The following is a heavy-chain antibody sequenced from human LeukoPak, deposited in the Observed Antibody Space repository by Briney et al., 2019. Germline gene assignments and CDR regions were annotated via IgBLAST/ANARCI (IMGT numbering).Heavy chain of an antibody. CDR3: ARAPARLVDY. CDR2: INHSGST. J-gene: IGHJ4*02. D-gene: IGHD6-6*01. Sequence: PSETLSLTCAVYGGSFSGYYWSWIRQPPGKGLEWIGEINHSGSTNYNLSLKSRVTISVDTSKNQFSLKLSSVTAADTAVYYCARAPARLVDYWGQGTLVTVSS. V-gene: IGHV4-34*01. CDR1: GGSFSGYY.